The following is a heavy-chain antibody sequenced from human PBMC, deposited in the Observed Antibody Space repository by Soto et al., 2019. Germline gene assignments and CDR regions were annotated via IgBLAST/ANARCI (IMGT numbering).Heavy chain of an antibody. CDR3: ARTMAPYYYYYGMDV. J-gene: IGHJ6*02. CDR1: GYTFTSYG. CDR2: ISAYNGNT. D-gene: IGHD3-10*01. V-gene: IGHV1-18*04. Sequence: ASVKVSCKASGYTFTSYGISWVRQAPGQGLEWMGWISAYNGNTNYAQKLQGRVTMTTDTSTSTAYMELRSLRSDDTAVYYCARTMAPYYYYYGMDVWRQGTTVTVSS.